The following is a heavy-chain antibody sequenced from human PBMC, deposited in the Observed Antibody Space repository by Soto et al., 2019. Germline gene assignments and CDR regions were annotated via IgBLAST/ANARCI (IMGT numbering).Heavy chain of an antibody. D-gene: IGHD6-19*01. CDR3: ARDLAVAGTSGFDY. CDR2: INPNSGGT. V-gene: IGHV1-2*04. J-gene: IGHJ4*02. Sequence: ASVKVSCKASGYTFTSYGISWVRQAPGQGLEWMGWINPNSGGTNYAQKFQGWVTMTRDTSISTAYMELSRLRSDDTAVYYCARDLAVAGTSGFDYWGQGTLVTVSS. CDR1: GYTFTSYG.